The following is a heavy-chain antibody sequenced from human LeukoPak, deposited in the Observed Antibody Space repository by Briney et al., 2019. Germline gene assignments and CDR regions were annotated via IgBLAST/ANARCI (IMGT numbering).Heavy chain of an antibody. D-gene: IGHD3-10*01. V-gene: IGHV4-34*01. CDR3: ARARMVRGVSYYYYYGMDV. J-gene: IGHJ6*02. CDR1: GGSFSGYY. CDR2: INHSGST. Sequence: KSSETLSLTCAVYGGSFSGYYWSWLRQPPGKGLEWIGEINHSGSTNYNPSLKSRVTISVDTSKNQFSLKLSSVTAADTAVYYCARARMVRGVSYYYYYGMDVWGQGTTVTVSS.